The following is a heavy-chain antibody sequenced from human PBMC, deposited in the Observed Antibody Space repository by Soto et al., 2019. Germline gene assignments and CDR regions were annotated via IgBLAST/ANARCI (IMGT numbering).Heavy chain of an antibody. J-gene: IGHJ6*02. CDR1: GDMFRNSA. CDR2: IIPLFRKT. D-gene: IGHD3-10*01. Sequence: QVQLVQSGAEVKRPGSSVKVSCKASGDMFRNSAFSWVRQAPGQGLAWMGVIIPLFRKTDVAQKFQGRVNFTADESTSSVYREVSSLTSEDTTVYYCARARLSNGDPNIYFFYGLDVWGQGTTITVSS. CDR3: ARARLSNGDPNIYFFYGLDV. V-gene: IGHV1-69*01.